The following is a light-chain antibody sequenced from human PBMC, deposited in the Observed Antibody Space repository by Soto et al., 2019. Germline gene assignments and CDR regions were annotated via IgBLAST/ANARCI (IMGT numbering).Light chain of an antibody. CDR2: GAS. CDR1: QYISSY. Sequence: DIQMTQSPSSLSASVGDRVTITCRASQYISSYVNWYQQKPGKAPKFLIYGASDLQRGVPSRFSGSGSGTDFTLTINSLQPEDFATYYCQQSYSRPLTFGPGTRVEIK. CDR3: QQSYSRPLT. V-gene: IGKV1-39*01. J-gene: IGKJ3*01.